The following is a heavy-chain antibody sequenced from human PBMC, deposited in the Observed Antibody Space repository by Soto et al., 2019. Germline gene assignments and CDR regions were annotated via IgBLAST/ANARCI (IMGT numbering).Heavy chain of an antibody. CDR3: AKRPASLVCFDY. V-gene: IGHV3-23*01. CDR2: ISGGGGRI. Sequence: FTXSXYDMSWVRQAPGXXLEWVSTISGGGGRIYYADSVKGRFXXXXXXXXXXXXXXXXXXXAEDTAVYYCAKRPASLVCFDYWGQGTLVTVXS. J-gene: IGHJ4*02. CDR1: FTXSXYD. D-gene: IGHD3-10*01.